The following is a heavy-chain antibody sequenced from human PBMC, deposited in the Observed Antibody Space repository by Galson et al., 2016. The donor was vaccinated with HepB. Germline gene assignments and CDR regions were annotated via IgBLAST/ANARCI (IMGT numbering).Heavy chain of an antibody. CDR1: GLSVSDAW. Sequence: SLRLSCAVSGLSVSDAWMTWVRQAPGKGLEWVCNIRNKRDGGTADYGAPVKGRFTISRDDSKNTLYLQMSSLKTDDTAVYFCTTWDWGLDCWGQGTLVTVSS. CDR2: IRNKRDGGTA. CDR3: TTWDWGLDC. J-gene: IGHJ4*02. D-gene: IGHD3/OR15-3a*01. V-gene: IGHV3-15*05.